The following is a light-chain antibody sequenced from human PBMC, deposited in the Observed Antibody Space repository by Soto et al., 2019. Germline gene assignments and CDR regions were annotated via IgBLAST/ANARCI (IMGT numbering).Light chain of an antibody. J-gene: IGKJ4*01. Sequence: EILLTQSPGPPSFSPGERATLSCRGSQSVSSSYLAWYQQKPGQAPRLLIYGASSRATGIPDRFSGSGSATDFTLTISRLEPEDFAVYYCQQYGSSLLTFGGGTKVDIK. CDR3: QQYGSSLLT. V-gene: IGKV3-20*01. CDR1: QSVSSSY. CDR2: GAS.